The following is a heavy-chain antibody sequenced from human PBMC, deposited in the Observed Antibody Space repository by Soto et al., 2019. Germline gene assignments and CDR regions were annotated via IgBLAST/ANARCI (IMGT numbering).Heavy chain of an antibody. V-gene: IGHV4-4*02. CDR2: LYHTGTT. CDR1: GDSMSSPHW. Sequence: SETLSLTCAVSGDSMSSPHWWGWVRQSPAEGLLWIGELYHTGTTNYNPSLGSRVTISVDKAMNQISLRLTSVTAADTAVYYCARALTVSQNFFDIWGPGTLVTVSS. D-gene: IGHD4-17*01. CDR3: ARALTVSQNFFDI. J-gene: IGHJ4*02.